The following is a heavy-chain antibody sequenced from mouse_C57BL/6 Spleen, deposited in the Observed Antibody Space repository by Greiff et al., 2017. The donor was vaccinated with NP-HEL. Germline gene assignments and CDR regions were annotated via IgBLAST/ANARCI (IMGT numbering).Heavy chain of an antibody. D-gene: IGHD2-4*01. CDR1: GFNIKDDY. Sequence: EVQLQQSGAELVRPGASVKLSCTASGFNIKDDYMHWVKQRPEQGLEWIGWIDPENGDTEYASKFQGKATITADTCSNTAYLQLSSLTSEDTAVYYCTPYDYDSTGFAYWGQGTLVTVSA. CDR3: TPYDYDSTGFAY. CDR2: IDPENGDT. V-gene: IGHV14-4*01. J-gene: IGHJ3*01.